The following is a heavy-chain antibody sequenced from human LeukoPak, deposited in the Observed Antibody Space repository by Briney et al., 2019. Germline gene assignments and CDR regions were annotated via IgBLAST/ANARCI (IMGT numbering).Heavy chain of an antibody. V-gene: IGHV3-11*04. CDR2: ISSSGSTI. CDR3: ARDEYYHDSSTGFDY. D-gene: IGHD3-22*01. J-gene: IGHJ4*02. Sequence: PGGSLRLSCAASGFTFSDYYMSWIRQAPGKGLEWVSYISSSGSTIYYADSVKGRFTISRDNAKNSLYLQMNSLRAEDTAVYYCARDEYYHDSSTGFDYWGQGTLVTVSS. CDR1: GFTFSDYY.